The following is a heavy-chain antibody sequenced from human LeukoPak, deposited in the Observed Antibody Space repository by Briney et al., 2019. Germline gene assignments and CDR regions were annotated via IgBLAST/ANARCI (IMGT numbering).Heavy chain of an antibody. D-gene: IGHD3-10*01. CDR1: GGSFSSYF. J-gene: IGHJ6*03. CDR2: INHSGST. V-gene: IGHV4-34*01. Sequence: SETLSLTCAGYGGSFSSYFWTWIRQTPGKGLEWIGEINHSGSTNYNPSLKSRVTISVDASKNQFSLKLSSVTAADTAVYYCARLTKNDSGSFRFGKKKRGYMDVWGKGTTVTISS. CDR3: ARLTKNDSGSFRFGKKKRGYMDV.